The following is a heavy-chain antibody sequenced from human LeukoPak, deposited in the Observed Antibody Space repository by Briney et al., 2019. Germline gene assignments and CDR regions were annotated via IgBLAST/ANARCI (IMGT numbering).Heavy chain of an antibody. V-gene: IGHV3-9*01. D-gene: IGHD6-19*01. CDR1: RFTFDDYA. J-gene: IGHJ4*02. Sequence: GGSLRLSCAASRFTFDDYAMHWVRQAPGKGLEWVSGISWNSGSIGYADSVKGRFTISRDNAKNSLYLQMNSLRAEDTALYYCAKAQTGYSSGPDDYWGQGTLVTVSS. CDR2: ISWNSGSI. CDR3: AKAQTGYSSGPDDY.